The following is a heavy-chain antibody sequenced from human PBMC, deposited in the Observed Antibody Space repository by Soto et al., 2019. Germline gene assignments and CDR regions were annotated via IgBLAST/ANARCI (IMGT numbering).Heavy chain of an antibody. D-gene: IGHD2-2*02. J-gene: IGHJ3*02. CDR1: GFTFSSYA. V-gene: IGHV3-64*01. Sequence: GGSLRLSCAASGFTFSSYAMHWVRQAPGKGLEYVSAISSNGGSTYYANSVKGRFTISRDNSKNTLYLQMGSLRAEDMAVYYCARDRRNDIVVVPAAISYAFDIWGQGTMVTVSS. CDR3: ARDRRNDIVVVPAAISYAFDI. CDR2: ISSNGGST.